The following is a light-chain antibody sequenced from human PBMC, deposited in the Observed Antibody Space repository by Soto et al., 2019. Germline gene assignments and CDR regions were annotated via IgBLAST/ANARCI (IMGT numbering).Light chain of an antibody. CDR1: QGISNY. CDR2: SAS. J-gene: IGKJ1*01. Sequence: DIQMTQSPSSLSASVGDRVTITCRASQGISNYLAWYQQKPGKVPKLLIYSASTLQSGVPSRFSGSGSVTDFTLTINSLQPEDVATYYCQKYNSAPQTVGQGTKVDIK. V-gene: IGKV1-27*01. CDR3: QKYNSAPQT.